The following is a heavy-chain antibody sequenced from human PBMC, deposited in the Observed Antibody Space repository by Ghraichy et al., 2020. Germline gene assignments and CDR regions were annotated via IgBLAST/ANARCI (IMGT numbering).Heavy chain of an antibody. D-gene: IGHD6-13*01. CDR3: ARDLWGSWSYYYYGMDV. J-gene: IGHJ6*02. CDR2: IYSGDST. CDR1: GFTVSSNY. Sequence: GGSLRLSCAASGFTVSSNYMSWVRQAPGKGLEWVSVIYSGDSTYYADSVKGRFTISRDNSKNTMYLQMNSLRAEDTAVYYCARDLWGSWSYYYYGMDVWDHGTTVTVTS. V-gene: IGHV3-53*01.